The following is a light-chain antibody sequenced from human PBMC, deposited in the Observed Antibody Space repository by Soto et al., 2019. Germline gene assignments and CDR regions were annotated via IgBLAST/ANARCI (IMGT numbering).Light chain of an antibody. V-gene: IGLV2-14*01. Sequence: SVLTQPASVSGSPGQSITISFTGTSSDVGGYNYVSWYQQHPGKAPKLMIYDVSNRPSGVSNRFSGSKSGNTASLTISGLQAEDEADYYCSSYTSSSTLDFGTGTKVTVL. CDR2: DVS. J-gene: IGLJ1*01. CDR3: SSYTSSSTLD. CDR1: SSDVGGYNY.